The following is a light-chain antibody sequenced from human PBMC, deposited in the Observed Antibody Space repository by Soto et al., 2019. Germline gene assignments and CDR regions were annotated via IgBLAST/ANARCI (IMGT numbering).Light chain of an antibody. V-gene: IGLV1-40*01. CDR2: GNS. J-gene: IGLJ1*01. CDR3: QSYDSSLGYV. CDR1: SSNIGAGYD. Sequence: QSVVKQPPSVSGAPGQRGTISCTGSSSNIGAGYDVHWYQQLPGTAPKLLIYGNSNRPSGVPDRFSGSKSGTSASLAITGLQAEDEADYYCQSYDSSLGYVFGTGTKVTVL.